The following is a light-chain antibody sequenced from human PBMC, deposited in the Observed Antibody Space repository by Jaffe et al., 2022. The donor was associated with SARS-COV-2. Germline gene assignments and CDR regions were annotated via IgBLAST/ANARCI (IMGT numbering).Light chain of an antibody. J-gene: IGLJ2*01. CDR2: DVN. CDR3: TSYTNSITLV. Sequence: QSALTQPASVSGSPGQSITISCTGTSSDVGGYNYVSWYQHHPGKAPKVMIYDVNNRPSGISNRFSGSKSGNTASLTISGLQAEDEAIYYCTSYTNSITLVFGGGTKLTVL. CDR1: SSDVGGYNY. V-gene: IGLV2-14*03.